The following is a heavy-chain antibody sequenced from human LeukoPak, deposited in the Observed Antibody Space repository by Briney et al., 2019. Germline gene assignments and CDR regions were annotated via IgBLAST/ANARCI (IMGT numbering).Heavy chain of an antibody. Sequence: SVTVSCKASGGTFSSYAISWVRQAPGQGLEWMGGIIPIFGTANYAQKFQGRVTITADESTSTAYMELSSLRSEDTAVYYCARDRGYSGSYYYYFDYWGQGTLVTVSS. D-gene: IGHD1-26*01. V-gene: IGHV1-69*13. CDR3: ARDRGYSGSYYYYFDY. J-gene: IGHJ4*02. CDR1: GGTFSSYA. CDR2: IIPIFGTA.